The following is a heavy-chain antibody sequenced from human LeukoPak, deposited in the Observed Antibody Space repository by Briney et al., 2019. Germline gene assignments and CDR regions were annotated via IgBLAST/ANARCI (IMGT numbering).Heavy chain of an antibody. D-gene: IGHD3-9*01. CDR3: ARDSILTGYYRYYYYYYMDV. CDR1: GYSISRAYY. Sequence: SETLSLTCAVSGYSISRAYYWGWIRQPPGKGLEWIGSIYHSGTTYYSPSLKSRVTISVDTSKNQFSLKLSSVTAADTALYYCARDSILTGYYRYYYYYYMDVWGKGTTVTVSS. J-gene: IGHJ6*03. V-gene: IGHV4-38-2*02. CDR2: IYHSGTT.